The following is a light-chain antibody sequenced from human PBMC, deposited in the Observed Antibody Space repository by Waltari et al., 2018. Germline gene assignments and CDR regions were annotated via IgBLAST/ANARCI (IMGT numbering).Light chain of an antibody. V-gene: IGLV2-14*03. J-gene: IGLJ1*01. CDR1: SSDIGVYNL. Sequence: QSALTQPASVSGSPGQSITISCTGTSSDIGVYNLVSWYQQHPGKAPKLMIYDVTNRPSGVSDRFSGSKSDYTASLTISGLQAEDEADYYCSSYTTSISYFFGTGTRVTVL. CDR2: DVT. CDR3: SSYTTSISYF.